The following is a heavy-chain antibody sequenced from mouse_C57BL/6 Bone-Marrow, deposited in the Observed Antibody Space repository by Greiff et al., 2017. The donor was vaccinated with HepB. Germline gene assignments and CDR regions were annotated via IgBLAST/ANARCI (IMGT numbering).Heavy chain of an antibody. D-gene: IGHD4-1*01. CDR3: ARNWYY. Sequence: QVQLQQPGAELVRPGPSLKLSCKASGYTFTSYWMHWVKQRPGQGLEWIGVIDPSDSYTNYNQKFKGKATLTVDTSSSTAYMQLSSLTSEDSAVYYCARNWYYWGQGTTLTVSS. CDR2: IDPSDSYT. J-gene: IGHJ2*01. V-gene: IGHV1-59*01. CDR1: GYTFTSYW.